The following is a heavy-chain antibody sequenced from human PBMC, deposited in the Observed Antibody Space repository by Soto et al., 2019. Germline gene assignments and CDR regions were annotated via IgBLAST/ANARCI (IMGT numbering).Heavy chain of an antibody. Sequence: GGSLRLSCAASGFTFSSYAMSWVRQAPGKGLEWVSAISGSGGSTYYADSVKGRFTISRDNSKNTLYLQMNSLRAEDTAVYYCAKAGAGYCSSTSCYVSYYYYMDVWGKGTTVTSP. J-gene: IGHJ6*03. CDR2: ISGSGGST. CDR3: AKAGAGYCSSTSCYVSYYYYMDV. CDR1: GFTFSSYA. V-gene: IGHV3-23*01. D-gene: IGHD2-2*01.